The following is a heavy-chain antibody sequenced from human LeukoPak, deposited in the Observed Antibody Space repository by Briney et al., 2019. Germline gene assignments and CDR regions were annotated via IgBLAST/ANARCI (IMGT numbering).Heavy chain of an antibody. V-gene: IGHV3-33*01. CDR1: GFTFSSYG. J-gene: IGHJ4*02. Sequence: GRSLRLSCAASGFTFSSYGMHWVRQAPGKGLEWVAVIWNDGTNKYYGDSVKGRFTISRDNSKNTAYLQMNSLRDEDTAVYYCARVVGSGWPPFDHWGQGTPVTVSS. CDR2: IWNDGTNK. D-gene: IGHD6-19*01. CDR3: ARVVGSGWPPFDH.